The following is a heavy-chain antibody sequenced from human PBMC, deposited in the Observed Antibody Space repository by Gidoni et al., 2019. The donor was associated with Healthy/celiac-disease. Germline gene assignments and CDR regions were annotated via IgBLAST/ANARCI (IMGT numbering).Heavy chain of an antibody. Sequence: EVQLVESGGGLVQPGGSLRLSCAASGLTFSSYEMNWVRQAPGKGLEWVSYISSSGSTIYYADSVKGRFTISRDNAKNSLYLQMNSLRAEDTAVYYCAREIGRITMVRGVTDDAFDIWGQGTMVTVSS. CDR3: AREIGRITMVRGVTDDAFDI. CDR1: GLTFSSYE. CDR2: ISSSGSTI. V-gene: IGHV3-48*03. D-gene: IGHD3-10*01. J-gene: IGHJ3*02.